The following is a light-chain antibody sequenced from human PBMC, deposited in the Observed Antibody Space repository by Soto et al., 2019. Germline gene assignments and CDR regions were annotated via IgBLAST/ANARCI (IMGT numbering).Light chain of an antibody. CDR1: QGISSY. J-gene: IGKJ4*01. CDR2: AAS. CDR3: QQYYSYLLT. V-gene: IGKV1-8*01. Sequence: AIRMTQSPSSLSASTGDRVTITCRASQGISSYLAWYQQQPGKAPKLLIYAASTLQSGVPSRFSGSGSGTDFTLTISCLQSEDFETYYCQQYYSYLLTFGGGTTVEIK.